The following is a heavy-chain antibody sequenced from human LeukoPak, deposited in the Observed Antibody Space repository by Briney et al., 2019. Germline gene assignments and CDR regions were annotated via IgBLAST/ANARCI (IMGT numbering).Heavy chain of an antibody. V-gene: IGHV4-59*08. D-gene: IGHD5-24*01. CDR3: ARPRDGYNSGAFDI. CDR1: GGSISSYY. Sequence: SETLSLTCTVSGGSISSYYWSWIRQPPGKGLEWIGYIYYSGSTNYNPSLKSRVTTSVDTSKNQFSLKLSSVTAADTAVYYCARPRDGYNSGAFDIWGQGTMVTVSS. J-gene: IGHJ3*02. CDR2: IYYSGST.